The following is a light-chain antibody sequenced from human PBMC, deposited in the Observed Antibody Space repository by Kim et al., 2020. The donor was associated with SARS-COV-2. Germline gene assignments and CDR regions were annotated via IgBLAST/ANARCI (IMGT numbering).Light chain of an antibody. CDR2: CES. V-gene: IGLV3-19*01. CDR1: NLRRNY. J-gene: IGLJ3*02. CDR3: CSRDSSGNQLV. Sequence: ASVQTVRSNSQGDNLRRNYAKSYQQKPGRPPVVVIYCESNQRPGSPDRFSGSSSGKTTSLTITGAQAEDEADYYSCSRDSSGNQLVFGGGTQLTVL.